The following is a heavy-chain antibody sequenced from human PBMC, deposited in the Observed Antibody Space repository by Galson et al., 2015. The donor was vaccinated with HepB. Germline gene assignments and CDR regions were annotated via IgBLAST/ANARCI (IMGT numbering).Heavy chain of an antibody. CDR2: ISVTSSTI. CDR1: GFTFDRHS. D-gene: IGHD2-21*02. CDR3: ARDVVVAAIPREYYYGMDV. V-gene: IGHV3-48*02. J-gene: IGHJ6*02. Sequence: SLRLSCAGSGFTFDRHSMNWVRLAPGKGLEWVSYISVTSSTIYYADSVKGRFTISRDNAKNSLFLQMNSLRDEDTAVYYCARDVVVAAIPREYYYGMDVWGQGSTVTVSS.